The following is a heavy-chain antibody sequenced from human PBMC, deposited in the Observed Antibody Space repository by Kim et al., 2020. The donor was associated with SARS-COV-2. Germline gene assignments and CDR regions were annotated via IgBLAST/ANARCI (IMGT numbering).Heavy chain of an antibody. CDR2: IYPGDSDT. Sequence: GESLKISCKGSGYSFTSYWIGWVRQMPGKGLEWMGIIYPGDSDTRYSPSFQGQVTISADKSISTAYLQWSSLKASDTAMYYCARHPHSYDYVWGSPPYYYGMDVWGQGTTVTVS. CDR1: GYSFTSYW. V-gene: IGHV5-51*01. CDR3: ARHPHSYDYVWGSPPYYYGMDV. J-gene: IGHJ6*02. D-gene: IGHD3-16*01.